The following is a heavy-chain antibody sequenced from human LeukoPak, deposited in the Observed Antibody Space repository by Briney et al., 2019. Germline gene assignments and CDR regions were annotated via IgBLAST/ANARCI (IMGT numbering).Heavy chain of an antibody. CDR2: IYYSGST. V-gene: IGHV4-39*02. CDR3: ARRRYYDSTGYLD. D-gene: IGHD3-22*01. Sequence: PSETLSLTCTVSGGSISSGSYYWSWIRQPPGKGLEWIGDIYYSGSTYYNASLKGRVSISIDTSNNHFSLHLRSLTAADTALYYCARRRYYDSTGYLDWGHGTLVTVSS. J-gene: IGHJ1*01. CDR1: GGSISSGSYY.